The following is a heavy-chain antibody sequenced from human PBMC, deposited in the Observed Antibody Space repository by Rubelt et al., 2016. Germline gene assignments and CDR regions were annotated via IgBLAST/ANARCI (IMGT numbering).Heavy chain of an antibody. CDR3: ARGLWGSASGSFDS. V-gene: IGHV4-59*01. CDR2: IYSSGST. J-gene: IGHJ3*02. CDR1: GGSISSYY. D-gene: IGHD1-26*01. Sequence: QVQLQESGPGLVKPSETLSLTCTVSGGSISSYYWNWIRQPPGKGLEWIGYIYSSGSTHYNPSLRGRVTISVDTSKNQFSLKLNSVTTADTAVYSCARGLWGSASGSFDSWGLGTMVTVSS.